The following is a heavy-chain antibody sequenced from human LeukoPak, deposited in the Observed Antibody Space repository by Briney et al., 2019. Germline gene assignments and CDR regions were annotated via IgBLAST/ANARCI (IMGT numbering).Heavy chain of an antibody. J-gene: IGHJ3*02. CDR3: ARGIFGVDHDAFDI. CDR2: MNPNSGNT. CDR1: GYTFTSYD. D-gene: IGHD3-3*01. V-gene: IGHV1-8*03. Sequence: ASVKVSCKASGYTFTSYDINWVRQATGQGLEWMGWMNPNSGNTGYAQKFQGRVTITRNTSISTAYMELSSLRSEDTAVYYCARGIFGVDHDAFDIWGQGTMVTVSS.